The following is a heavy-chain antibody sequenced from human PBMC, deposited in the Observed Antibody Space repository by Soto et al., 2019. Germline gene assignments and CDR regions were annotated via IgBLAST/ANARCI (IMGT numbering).Heavy chain of an antibody. CDR2: IIPIFGTA. CDR1: GGTFSSYA. Sequence: GASVKVSCKASGGTFSSYAISWVRQAPGQGLEWMGGIIPIFGTANYAQKFQGRVTITADESTSTAYMELSSLRSEDTAVYYCARDRDPVGYNWNYQYYFDYWGQGTLVTVSS. J-gene: IGHJ4*02. D-gene: IGHD1-7*01. CDR3: ARDRDPVGYNWNYQYYFDY. V-gene: IGHV1-69*13.